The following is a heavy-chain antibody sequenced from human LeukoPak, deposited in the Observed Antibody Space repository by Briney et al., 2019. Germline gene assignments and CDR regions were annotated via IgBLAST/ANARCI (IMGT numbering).Heavy chain of an antibody. CDR3: AKENYYGSGSTPPSHFDY. Sequence: PGGSLRLSCAASGFTFSSYAMSWVRQAPGKGLEWVSAISGSGGSTYYADPVKGRFTISRDNSKNTLYLQMNSLRAEDTAVYYCAKENYYGSGSTPPSHFDYWGQGTLVTVSS. V-gene: IGHV3-23*01. CDR1: GFTFSSYA. D-gene: IGHD3-10*01. J-gene: IGHJ4*02. CDR2: ISGSGGST.